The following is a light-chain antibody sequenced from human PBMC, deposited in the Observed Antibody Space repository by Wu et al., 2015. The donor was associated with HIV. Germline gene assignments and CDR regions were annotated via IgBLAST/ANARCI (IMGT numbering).Light chain of an antibody. CDR2: DAS. CDR3: HQYNNSPFT. J-gene: IGKJ3*01. V-gene: IGKV3-15*01. CDR1: QSVSSN. Sequence: EIVMTQSPATLSVSPGERATVSCRASQSVSSNLAWYQQKPGQAPRLLMSDASTRATGIPARFSGRGSGTEFTLTISSMQSEDFAIYYCHQYNNSPFTFGPGTKVDIK.